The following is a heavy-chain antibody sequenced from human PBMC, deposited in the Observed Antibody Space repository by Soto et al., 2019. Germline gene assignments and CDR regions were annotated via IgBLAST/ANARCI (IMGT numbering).Heavy chain of an antibody. Sequence: PSETLSLTCTVSGGSISSYYWSWIRQPPGKGLECIGYIYYSGSTNYNPSLESRVTISVDTPKNQFSLKLSSVTAADTAVYYCARHISYYMDVWGKGTTVTAP. D-gene: IGHD3-9*01. J-gene: IGHJ6*03. V-gene: IGHV4-59*08. CDR2: IYYSGST. CDR1: GGSISSYY. CDR3: ARHISYYMDV.